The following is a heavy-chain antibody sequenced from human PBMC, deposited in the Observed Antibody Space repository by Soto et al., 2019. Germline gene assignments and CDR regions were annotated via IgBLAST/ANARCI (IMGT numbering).Heavy chain of an antibody. J-gene: IGHJ4*02. V-gene: IGHV4-59*01. D-gene: IGHD4-17*01. CDR2: IYYSGST. CDR3: ARGLYGEHYFDY. CDR1: GGSISSYY. Sequence: SETLSLTCTVSGGSISSYYRSWIRQPPGKGLEWIGYIYYSGSTNYNPSLKSRVTISVDTSKNQFSLKLSSVTAADTAVYYCARGLYGEHYFDYWGQGTLVTVSS.